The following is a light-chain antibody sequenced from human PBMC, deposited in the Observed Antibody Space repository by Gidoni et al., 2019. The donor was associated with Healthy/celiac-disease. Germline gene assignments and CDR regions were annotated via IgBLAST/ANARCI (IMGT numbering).Light chain of an antibody. J-gene: IGLJ2*01. CDR3: QAWDSSTAV. CDR2: QDS. CDR1: KLGDKY. Sequence: SYELTQPPPVSASPGQTASITCSGDKLGDKYACWYQQKPGQSPVLVIYQDSKRPSGIPERFSGSNTGNTATLTVSGTHAMDEADYYCQAWDSSTAVFGGGTKLTVL. V-gene: IGLV3-1*01.